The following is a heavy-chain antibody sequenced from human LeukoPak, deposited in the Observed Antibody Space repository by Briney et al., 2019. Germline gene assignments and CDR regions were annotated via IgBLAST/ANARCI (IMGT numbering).Heavy chain of an antibody. CDR3: ARTGYSSGWYVPWFDP. CDR1: GGSISSYY. V-gene: IGHV4-59*08. D-gene: IGHD6-19*01. Sequence: SETLSLTCTVSGGSISSYYWSWIRQPPGKGLEWIGYIYYSGSTNYNPSLKSRVTISVDTSKNQLSLKLSSVTAADTAVYYCARTGYSSGWYVPWFDPWGQGTLVTVSS. CDR2: IYYSGST. J-gene: IGHJ5*02.